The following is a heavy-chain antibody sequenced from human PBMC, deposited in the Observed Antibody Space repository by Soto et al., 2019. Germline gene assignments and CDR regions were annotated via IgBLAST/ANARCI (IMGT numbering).Heavy chain of an antibody. Sequence: SVKVSCKASGGTFSSYAISWVRQAPGQGLEWMGGIIPIFGTANYAQKFQGRVTITADESTSTAYMELSSLRSEDTAVYYCARNLWSGYYLHYWGQGTLVTVSS. D-gene: IGHD3-3*01. V-gene: IGHV1-69*13. CDR3: ARNLWSGYYLHY. CDR1: GGTFSSYA. J-gene: IGHJ4*02. CDR2: IIPIFGTA.